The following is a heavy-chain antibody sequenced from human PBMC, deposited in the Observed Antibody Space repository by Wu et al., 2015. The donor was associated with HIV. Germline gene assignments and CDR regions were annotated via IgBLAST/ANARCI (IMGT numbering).Heavy chain of an antibody. CDR2: IIPIFGTA. CDR1: GGTFSSYA. D-gene: IGHD6-13*01. CDR3: ARALASSSHGVSRYYFDY. J-gene: IGHJ4*02. V-gene: IGHV1-69*12. Sequence: QVQLVQSGAEVKKPGSSVKVSCKASGGTFSSYAISWVRQAPGQGLEWMGGIIPIFGTANYAQKFQGRVTITADESTSTAYMELSSLRSEDTAVYYCARALASSSHGVSRYYFDYWGQGTLVTVSS.